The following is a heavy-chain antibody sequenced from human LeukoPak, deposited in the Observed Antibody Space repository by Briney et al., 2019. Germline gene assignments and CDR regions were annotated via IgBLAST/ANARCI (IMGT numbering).Heavy chain of an antibody. CDR3: ARDVVLSGTDAFDI. Sequence: PGGSLRLSCAASGFTFTSYWMHWVRQAPGKGLVWVSRIDLDGSGTTYADSVKGRFTISRDNAKNTLYLEMNSLRAEDTAVYYCARDVVLSGTDAFDIWGQGTRVTVSS. D-gene: IGHD2-15*01. V-gene: IGHV3-74*01. CDR2: IDLDGSGT. CDR1: GFTFTSYW. J-gene: IGHJ3*02.